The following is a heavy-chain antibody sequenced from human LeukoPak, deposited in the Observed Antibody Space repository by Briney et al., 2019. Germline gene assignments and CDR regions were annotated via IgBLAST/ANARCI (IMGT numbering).Heavy chain of an antibody. Sequence: SETLSLTCTVSGGSINSGVYYWSWIRQHPGKGLEWIGYIYYSGSTYYNPSLKSRVTISVDTSKNQFSLKLSSVTAADTAVYYCATMRYCSSTSCYRPNYYGMDVWGQGTTVTVSS. CDR2: IYYSGST. V-gene: IGHV4-31*03. J-gene: IGHJ6*02. CDR1: GGSINSGVYY. CDR3: ATMRYCSSTSCYRPNYYGMDV. D-gene: IGHD2-2*01.